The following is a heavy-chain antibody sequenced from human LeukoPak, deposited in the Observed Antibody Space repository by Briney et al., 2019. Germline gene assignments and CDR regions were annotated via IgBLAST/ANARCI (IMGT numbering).Heavy chain of an antibody. CDR2: IYYSGYT. Sequence: PSETLSLTCTVSGGSISSYYWSWIRQPPGKGLKWIGNIYYSGYTTYSPSLRSRVTISVDKSKNQFSLKLSSVTAADTAVYYCARDVQLIDAHSSSWYNWFDPWGQGTLVTVSS. V-gene: IGHV4-59*12. CDR3: ARDVQLIDAHSSSWYNWFDP. J-gene: IGHJ5*02. CDR1: GGSISSYY. D-gene: IGHD6-13*01.